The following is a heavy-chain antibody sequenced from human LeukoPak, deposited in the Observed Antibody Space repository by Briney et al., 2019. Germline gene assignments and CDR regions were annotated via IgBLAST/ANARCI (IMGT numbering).Heavy chain of an antibody. CDR2: IDSSASTT. V-gene: IGHV3-48*04. J-gene: IGHJ4*02. CDR3: ASAHGGSGYDRPFDY. CDR1: GFTFTSYS. Sequence: GGSLRLSCAASGFTFTSYSMNWVRQAPGEGLEWVSYIDSSASTTYYAGSVQGRFTISRDNAKNSLYLQMRSLRVEDTAFYYCASAHGGSGYDRPFDYWGQGTLVTVSS. D-gene: IGHD5-12*01.